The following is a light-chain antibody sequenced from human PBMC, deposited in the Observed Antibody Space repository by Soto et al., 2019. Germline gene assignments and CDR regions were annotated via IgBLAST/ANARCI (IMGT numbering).Light chain of an antibody. CDR3: QQYDSPPWT. V-gene: IGKV3-20*01. Sequence: ESVLTQSPGTLSLSPGERATLSCRASQSVSSSFLAWYQLKPGQAPRLLIYGASSRATGIPGRFSGSASGTDFTTTISRLEPEDVALYYCQQYDSPPWTFGQGTKVEIK. J-gene: IGKJ1*01. CDR2: GAS. CDR1: QSVSSSF.